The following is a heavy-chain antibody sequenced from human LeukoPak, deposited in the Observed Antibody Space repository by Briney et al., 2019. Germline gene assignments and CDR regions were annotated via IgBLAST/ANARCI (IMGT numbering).Heavy chain of an antibody. J-gene: IGHJ4*02. CDR1: GASIRSYY. V-gene: IGHV4-59*01. D-gene: IGHD6-13*01. CDR2: IYYSGST. Sequence: SETLSLTCTVSGASIRSYYWSWIRLPPGKGLEWIGNIYYSGSTNYNPSLKSRVTISVDTSKNQFSLKLSSVTAADTAVYYCARVGPYSSSWYGDFDYWGQGTLVTVSS. CDR3: ARVGPYSSSWYGDFDY.